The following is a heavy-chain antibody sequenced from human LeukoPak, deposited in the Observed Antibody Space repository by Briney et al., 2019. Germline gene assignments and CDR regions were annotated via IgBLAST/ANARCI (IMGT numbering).Heavy chain of an antibody. Sequence: SETLSLACTVSGGSVSSGSYYWSWIRQPPGKGLEWIGYIYYSGSTNYNPSLKSRVTISVDTSKNQFSLKLSSVTAADTAMYYCARSTYCSSTSCYRQNNWFDPWGQGTLVTVSS. CDR2: IYYSGST. V-gene: IGHV4-61*01. CDR1: GGSVSSGSYY. J-gene: IGHJ5*02. D-gene: IGHD2-2*02. CDR3: ARSTYCSSTSCYRQNNWFDP.